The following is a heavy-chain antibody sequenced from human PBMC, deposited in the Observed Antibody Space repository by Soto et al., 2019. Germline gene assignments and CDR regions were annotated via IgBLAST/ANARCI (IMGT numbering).Heavy chain of an antibody. CDR2: IYYSGST. Sequence: QVQLQESGPGLVKPSQTLSLTCTVSGGSISSGGYYWSWIRQHPGKGLEWIGYIYYSGSTYYNPALKSRVTISVDTSKNQFSLKLSSVTAADTAVYYCARFSPGLTAAAGTTFDYWGQGTLVTVSS. CDR1: GGSISSGGYY. J-gene: IGHJ4*02. D-gene: IGHD6-13*01. CDR3: ARFSPGLTAAAGTTFDY. V-gene: IGHV4-31*03.